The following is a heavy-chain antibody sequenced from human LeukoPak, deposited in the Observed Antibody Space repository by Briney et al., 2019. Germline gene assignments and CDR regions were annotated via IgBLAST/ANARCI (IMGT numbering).Heavy chain of an antibody. J-gene: IGHJ5*02. Sequence: WGSLRLSCAASGFTFSNYAMYWVRQAPGKGLEYVSAINNNGRSTYYANSVKGRFTISRDNSKNTLYLQMGSLRAEDMAVYYCGRDPSRGGPVNWFDPWGQGTLVTVSS. D-gene: IGHD3-16*01. CDR2: INNNGRST. CDR3: GRDPSRGGPVNWFDP. CDR1: GFTFSNYA. V-gene: IGHV3-64*01.